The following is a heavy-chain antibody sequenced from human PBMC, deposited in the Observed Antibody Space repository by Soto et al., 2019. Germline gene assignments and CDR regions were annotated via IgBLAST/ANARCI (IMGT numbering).Heavy chain of an antibody. V-gene: IGHV1-18*01. Sequence: QVQLVQSGPEVKKPGASVKVSCRASGYTFDSHGISWVRQAPGQGLEWMGWISVYTGNTNYAQKFQGRVTMTTDTITSTAYMYLRTLRSDATAIVYSAGDRRTSRHSSAQYYYGRDVWGQGTTVTVSS. CDR1: GYTFDSHG. CDR3: AGDRRTSRHSSAQYYYGRDV. D-gene: IGHD2-2*01. CDR2: ISVYTGNT. J-gene: IGHJ6*02.